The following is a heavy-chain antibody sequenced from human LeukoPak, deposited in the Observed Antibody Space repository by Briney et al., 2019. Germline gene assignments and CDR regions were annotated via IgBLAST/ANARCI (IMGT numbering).Heavy chain of an antibody. Sequence: ASVKVSCKASGCTFTGYYMHWVRQAPGQGLEWMGWINPNSGGTNYAQKFQGRVTMTRDTSISTAYMELSRLRSDDTAVYYCARAYVVVAATGFDYWGQGTLVTVSS. CDR2: INPNSGGT. V-gene: IGHV1-2*02. J-gene: IGHJ4*02. CDR3: ARAYVVVAATGFDY. CDR1: GCTFTGYY. D-gene: IGHD2-15*01.